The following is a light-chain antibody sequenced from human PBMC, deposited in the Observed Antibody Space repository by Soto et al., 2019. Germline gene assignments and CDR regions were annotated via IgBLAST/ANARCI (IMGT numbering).Light chain of an antibody. J-gene: IGKJ2*01. CDR1: QSVSSN. CDR2: GAS. Sequence: EIVMTQSPATLSVSPGERATLSCRASQSVSSNLAWYQQKPGQAPRLLIYGASTRATGIPARFSGSGSGTESTLTIRSLQSEDFAVYYCQPYNNWPPYTFGQGTKLEIK. V-gene: IGKV3-15*01. CDR3: QPYNNWPPYT.